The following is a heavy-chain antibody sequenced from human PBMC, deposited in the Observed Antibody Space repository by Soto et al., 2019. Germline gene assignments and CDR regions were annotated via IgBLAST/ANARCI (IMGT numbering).Heavy chain of an antibody. J-gene: IGHJ3*02. CDR1: GFTFSSYW. Sequence: GGSLRLSCAASGFTFSSYWMHWVRQAPGKGLVWVSRINSDGSSTSYADSVKGRFTISRDNAKNTLYLQMNSLRAEDTAVYYCTRKPPMAAAFDIWGQGTMVTVSS. D-gene: IGHD6-13*01. CDR3: TRKPPMAAAFDI. V-gene: IGHV3-74*01. CDR2: INSDGSST.